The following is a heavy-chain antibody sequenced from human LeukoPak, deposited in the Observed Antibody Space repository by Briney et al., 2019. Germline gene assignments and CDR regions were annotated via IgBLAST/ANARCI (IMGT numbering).Heavy chain of an antibody. V-gene: IGHV3-74*01. CDR1: GVTFSSYW. CDR3: ARDTLSGYYFDY. J-gene: IGHJ4*02. Sequence: GGSLRLSCAASGVTFSSYWMHWVRQAPGKGLVWVSRINSDGSSTSYADSVKGRFTISRDNAKNTLYLQMNSLRAEDTAVYYCARDTLSGYYFDYWGQGTLVTVSS. CDR2: INSDGSST. D-gene: IGHD5-12*01.